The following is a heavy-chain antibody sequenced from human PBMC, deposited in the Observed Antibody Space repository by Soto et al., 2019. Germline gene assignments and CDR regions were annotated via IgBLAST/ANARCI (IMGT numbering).Heavy chain of an antibody. CDR2: IIPIFGTT. J-gene: IGHJ4*02. V-gene: IGHV1-69*01. CDR3: ARGVGAYYFDY. D-gene: IGHD1-26*01. CDR1: GGTFSTYA. Sequence: QVQLVQSGAEVKKPGSSVKVSCQASGGTFSTYAITWVRQAPGQGLEWLGGIIPIFGTTDYARKFQGRVTITAAESTSTVFIELSSLTSDETAVYYCARGVGAYYFDYWSQGTLVTVSS.